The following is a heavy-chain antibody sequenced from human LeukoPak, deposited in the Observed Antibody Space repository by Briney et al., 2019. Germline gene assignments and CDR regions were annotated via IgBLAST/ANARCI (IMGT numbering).Heavy chain of an antibody. V-gene: IGHV1-69*04. D-gene: IGHD1-1*01. CDR2: IIPILGIA. CDR1: GGTFSSYA. Sequence: SVKVSCKASGGTFSSYAISLVRQAPGQGLEWMGRIIPILGIANYAQKFQGRVTITADKSTSTAYMELSSLRSEDTAVYYCARVGSRLEVDYWGQGTLVTVSS. CDR3: ARVGSRLEVDY. J-gene: IGHJ4*02.